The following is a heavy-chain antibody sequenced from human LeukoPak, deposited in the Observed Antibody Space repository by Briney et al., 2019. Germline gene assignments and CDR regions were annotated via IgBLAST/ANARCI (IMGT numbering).Heavy chain of an antibody. J-gene: IGHJ6*02. CDR1: GGSFSGYY. CDR2: INHSGST. Sequence: SETLSLTCAVYGGSFSGYYWSWIRQPPGKGLEWIGEINHSGSTNYNPSLKSRVTISVDTSKNQFSLKLSSVTAADTAVYYCARDGGYSSGWENYYYYGMDVWGQGTTVTVSS. V-gene: IGHV4-34*01. D-gene: IGHD6-19*01. CDR3: ARDGGYSSGWENYYYYGMDV.